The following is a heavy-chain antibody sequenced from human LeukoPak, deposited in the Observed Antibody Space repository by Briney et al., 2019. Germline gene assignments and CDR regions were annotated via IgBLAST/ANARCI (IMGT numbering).Heavy chain of an antibody. CDR1: GYTFTSYG. J-gene: IGHJ5*02. CDR2: ISAYNGNT. Sequence: ASVTVSCKASGYTFTSYGISWVRQAPGQGLEWMGWISAYNGNTNYAQKLQGRVTMTTDTSTSTAYMELRSLRSDDTAVYYCAIQTYCGGDCYSFWFDPWGQGTLVTVSS. V-gene: IGHV1-18*01. D-gene: IGHD2-21*02. CDR3: AIQTYCGGDCYSFWFDP.